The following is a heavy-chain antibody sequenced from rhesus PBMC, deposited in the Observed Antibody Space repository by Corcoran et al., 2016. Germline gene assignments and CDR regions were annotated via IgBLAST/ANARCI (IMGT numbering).Heavy chain of an antibody. Sequence: QVQLQESGPGLVKPSETLSLTCTVSGGSISGDYFWTWIRQSPGKGLEWIGGIHGNRASTPQTPSLKSRVTISKDMAKNEFSLKLSSVTAADTAVYYCARTVYGNWCFDYWGQGALVTVSS. CDR1: GGSISGDYF. V-gene: IGHV4-143*01. CDR2: IHGNRAST. D-gene: IGHD4-35*01. CDR3: ARTVYGNWCFDY. J-gene: IGHJ4*01.